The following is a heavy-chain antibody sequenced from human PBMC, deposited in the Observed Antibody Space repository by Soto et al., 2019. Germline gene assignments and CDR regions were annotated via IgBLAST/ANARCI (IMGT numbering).Heavy chain of an antibody. CDR1: GFTFSDYY. Sequence: PGGALRLSCAASGFTFSDYYMSWIRPAPGEGLGWVSYISSSGSTIYYADSVKGRFTISRDNAKNSLYLQMNSLRAEDTAVYYCAREVLGWGFLEWSRRFIDVWGQGTTVTVSS. J-gene: IGHJ6*02. D-gene: IGHD3-3*01. V-gene: IGHV3-11*01. CDR3: AREVLGWGFLEWSRRFIDV. CDR2: ISSSGSTI.